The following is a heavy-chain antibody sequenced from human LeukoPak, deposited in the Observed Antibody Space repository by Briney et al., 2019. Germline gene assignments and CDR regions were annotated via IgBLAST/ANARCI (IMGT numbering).Heavy chain of an antibody. J-gene: IGHJ4*02. CDR3: ARGYCSSTSCFASLGY. D-gene: IGHD2-2*01. CDR2: INPNSGGT. CDR1: GYTFTGYY. V-gene: IGHV1-2*02. Sequence: GASVKVSCKASGYTFTGYYMHWVRQAPGQGLEWMGWINPNSGGTNYAQKFQGRVTMTRDTSISTAYMELSRLRSDDTAVYYCARGYCSSTSCFASLGYWGQGTLVTVSS.